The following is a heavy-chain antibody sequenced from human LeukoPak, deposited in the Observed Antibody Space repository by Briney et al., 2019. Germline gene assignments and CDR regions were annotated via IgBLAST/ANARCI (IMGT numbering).Heavy chain of an antibody. CDR2: IYTSGST. V-gene: IGHV4-4*07. J-gene: IGHJ4*02. D-gene: IGHD3-3*01. CDR3: ARVTRITIFGVERWALDY. CDR1: GGSISSYY. Sequence: SETLSLTCTVSGGSISSYYWSWIRQPAGKGLGWIGRIYTSGSTNYNPSLKSRVTMSVDTSKNQFSLKLSSVTAADTAVYYCARVTRITIFGVERWALDYWGQGTLVTVSS.